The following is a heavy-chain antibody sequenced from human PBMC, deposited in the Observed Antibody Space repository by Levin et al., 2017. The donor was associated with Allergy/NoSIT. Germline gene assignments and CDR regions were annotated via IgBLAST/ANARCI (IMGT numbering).Heavy chain of an antibody. D-gene: IGHD3-16*01. CDR3: ARSLGGGGDYYYYYYMDV. Sequence: SETLSLTCTVSGGSISSYYWSWIRQPPGKGLEWIGYIYYSGSTNYNPSLKSRVTISVDTSKNQFSLKLSSVTAADTAVYYCARSLGGGGDYYYYYYMDVWGKGTTVTVSS. CDR1: GGSISSYY. CDR2: IYYSGST. V-gene: IGHV4-59*08. J-gene: IGHJ6*03.